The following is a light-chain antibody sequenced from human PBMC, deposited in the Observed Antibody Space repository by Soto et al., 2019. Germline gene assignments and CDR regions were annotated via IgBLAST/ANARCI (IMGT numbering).Light chain of an antibody. J-gene: IGKJ5*01. CDR1: QSVSSN. V-gene: IGKV3-15*01. CDR2: GAS. Sequence: EIVMTQSPVTLSVSPGERATLSCRAGQSVSSNLAWYQQKPGQAPRLLIYGASTRATGIPARFTGSGSGTEFTLTISSLQFDDSAVYYCQQRDNWPPITFGQGTRLEIK. CDR3: QQRDNWPPIT.